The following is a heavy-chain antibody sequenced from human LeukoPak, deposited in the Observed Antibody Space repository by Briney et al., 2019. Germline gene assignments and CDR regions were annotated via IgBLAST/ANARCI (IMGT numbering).Heavy chain of an antibody. J-gene: IGHJ5*01. V-gene: IGHV1-69*06. D-gene: IGHD2-2*01. CDR1: GAAFSINA. Sequence: SVNLSCNGSGAAFSINANNWVWHGPGQGLERMGGSIAIFGTGNYTHKFPGRVTITSDKSTSTAYMELSSLRTEETAVYYCAIDIVVVPAVVFAARGRFDLWGQGTMVTVSS. CDR3: AIDIVVVPAVVFAARGRFDL. CDR2: SIAIFGTG.